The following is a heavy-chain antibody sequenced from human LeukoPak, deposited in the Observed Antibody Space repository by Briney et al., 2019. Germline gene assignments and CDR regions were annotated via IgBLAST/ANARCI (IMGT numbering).Heavy chain of an antibody. J-gene: IGHJ4*02. V-gene: IGHV4-39*01. CDR1: GGSISSSSYY. CDR3: ARRCGSTGCLDY. Sequence: PSETLSLTCTVSGGSISSSSYYWGWIRQPPGKGLEWIGSIYYSGSTYYNPSLKSRVTISVDTSKNQFSLKLSSVTAADTAVYYCARRCGSTGCLDYWSQGTLVTVSS. CDR2: IYYSGST. D-gene: IGHD2-2*01.